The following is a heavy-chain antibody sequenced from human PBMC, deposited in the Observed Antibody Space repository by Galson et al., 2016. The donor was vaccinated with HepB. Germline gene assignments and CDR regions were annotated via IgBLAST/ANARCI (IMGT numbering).Heavy chain of an antibody. D-gene: IGHD4-11*01. CDR3: ARGNRPPRSNYYGYNWFDP. V-gene: IGHV4-34*01. CDR1: GGSFRSYC. CDR2: INHGGST. J-gene: IGHJ5*02. Sequence: SETLSLTCAVYGGSFRSYCWSWIRQTPEKGLEWVGEINHGGSTNYNPSLKSRVIISIDTSKNQFSLKLSSVTAADTAVYYCARGNRPPRSNYYGYNWFDPWGQGTLVTVSS.